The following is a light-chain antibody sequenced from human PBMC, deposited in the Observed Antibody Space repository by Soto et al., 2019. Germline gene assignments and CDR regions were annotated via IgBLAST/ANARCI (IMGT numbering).Light chain of an antibody. CDR2: GNR. V-gene: IGLV2-14*03. CDR3: QAYDYSLTASV. CDR1: SSDIGAYDY. Sequence: QSALTQPASLSGSPGQSITISCTGTSSDIGAYDYVSWFQQHPGAAPKLVIFGNRNRPSGVPERFSGSKSGTSATLAITGLQAEDEADYYCQAYDYSLTASVFGGGTKVTVL. J-gene: IGLJ3*02.